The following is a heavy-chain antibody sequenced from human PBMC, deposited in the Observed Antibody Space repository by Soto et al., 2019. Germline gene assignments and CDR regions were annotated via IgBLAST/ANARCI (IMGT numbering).Heavy chain of an antibody. CDR2: IYYSGST. Sequence: SHTRSLTCTVAGGSISRHFRSSLRQPHGKGLEWIGYIYYSGSTNYNPSLKSRVTISLDTSKNQCSLKLSSVPATDTAVYYCATTYSSSWYSGPDYWGQGTLVTVSS. CDR1: GGSISRHF. CDR3: ATTYSSSWYSGPDY. J-gene: IGHJ4*02. D-gene: IGHD6-13*01. V-gene: IGHV4-59*08.